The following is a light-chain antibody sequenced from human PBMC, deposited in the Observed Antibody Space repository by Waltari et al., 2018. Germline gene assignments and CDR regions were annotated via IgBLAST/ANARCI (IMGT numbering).Light chain of an antibody. CDR1: SSDVGSYDS. Sequence: QSALTQPRSVSGSPGQSVTISCTGTSSDVGSYDSVSWYQQHPGKAPKVMIYDVNKRPSGVPDRFSGSKSGNTASLTISGLQAEDEAEYYCCSYGGSYYVLGTGTEVTVL. CDR3: CSYGGSYYV. J-gene: IGLJ1*01. CDR2: DVN. V-gene: IGLV2-11*01.